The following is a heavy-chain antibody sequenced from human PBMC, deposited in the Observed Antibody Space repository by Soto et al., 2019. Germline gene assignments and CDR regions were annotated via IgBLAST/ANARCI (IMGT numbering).Heavy chain of an antibody. J-gene: IGHJ4*02. Sequence: QVQLVQSGAEVKKPGSSVKVSCKASGYTFTSYGISCVRQAPGQGLEWMGWISAYNGHTKYAQKLQGRVTMTTDTSTSTAYRELRRLRSDDTAVYYCARESPPVDYWGQGTLVTVSS. CDR1: GYTFTSYG. CDR3: ARESPPVDY. CDR2: ISAYNGHT. V-gene: IGHV1-18*01.